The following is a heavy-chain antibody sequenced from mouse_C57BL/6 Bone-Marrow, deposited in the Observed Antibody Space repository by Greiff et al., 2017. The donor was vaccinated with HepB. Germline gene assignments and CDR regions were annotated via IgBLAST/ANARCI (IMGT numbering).Heavy chain of an antibody. CDR3: ARGGCLLLFDY. V-gene: IGHV1-81*01. D-gene: IGHD1-1*01. Sequence: QVQLQQSGAELARPGASVKLSCKASGYTFTSYGISWVKQRTGQGLEWIGEIYPRSGNTYYNEKFKGKATLTADNSSSTAYMELRSLTSEDSAVYFCARGGCLLLFDYWGQGTTLTVSS. CDR2: IYPRSGNT. CDR1: GYTFTSYG. J-gene: IGHJ2*01.